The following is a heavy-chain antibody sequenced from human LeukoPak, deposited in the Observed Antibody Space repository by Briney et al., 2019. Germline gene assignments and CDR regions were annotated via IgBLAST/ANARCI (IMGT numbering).Heavy chain of an antibody. V-gene: IGHV1-2*02. D-gene: IGHD3-10*01. CDR3: ARQGSGSYKLDY. Sequence: RASVKVSCKASGYTFTSYGISWVRQAPGQGLEWMGWIDPNSGDTSFAQIFQGRVTMTRVTSISTTYMEMSSLRSDDTAVFYCARQGSGSYKLDYWGQGALVTVSS. CDR2: IDPNSGDT. J-gene: IGHJ4*02. CDR1: GYTFTSYG.